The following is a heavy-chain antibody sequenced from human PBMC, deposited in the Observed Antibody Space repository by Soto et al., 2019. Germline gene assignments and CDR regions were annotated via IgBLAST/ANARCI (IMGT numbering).Heavy chain of an antibody. Sequence: QVQLVQSGAEVKKPGSSVKVSCKASGGTFSSYTISWVRQAPGQGLEWMGRIIPILGIANYAQKFQGRVTITADKSTSTAYMELSSLRSDDTAVDYCSRGRGQQLVLVYWGQGTLVTVSS. J-gene: IGHJ4*02. CDR3: SRGRGQQLVLVY. V-gene: IGHV1-69*02. CDR1: GGTFSSYT. D-gene: IGHD6-13*01. CDR2: IIPILGIA.